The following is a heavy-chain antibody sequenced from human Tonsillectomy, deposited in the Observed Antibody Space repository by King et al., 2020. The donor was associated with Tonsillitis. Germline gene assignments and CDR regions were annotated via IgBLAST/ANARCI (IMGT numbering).Heavy chain of an antibody. D-gene: IGHD6-13*01. V-gene: IGHV5-51*01. CDR1: GYSFTSYW. CDR3: ARHPTSPYSSSWYSGDY. Sequence: QLVQSGAEVKKPGESLKISCKGSGYSFTSYWIGWVRQMPGKGLEWMGIIYPGDSDTRYSTSFQGQVTISADKSISTAYLQWSSLKASDTAMYYCARHPTSPYSSSWYSGDYWGQGPLVTVSS. CDR2: IYPGDSDT. J-gene: IGHJ4*02.